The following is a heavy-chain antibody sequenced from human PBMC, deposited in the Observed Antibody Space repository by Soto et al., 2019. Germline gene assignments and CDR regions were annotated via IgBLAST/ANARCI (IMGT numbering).Heavy chain of an antibody. Sequence: GGSLRLSCAAAGFSFSTSVMTWVRHAPGKGLEWVSIIGAAGGSTSYADSVKGRFTISRENSKNTLYLQMSSLRAEDMAVYYCAKDISSGWTKNWFDPWGQGTLVTVSS. V-gene: IGHV3-23*01. CDR1: GFSFSTSV. CDR2: IGAAGGST. CDR3: AKDISSGWTKNWFDP. J-gene: IGHJ5*02. D-gene: IGHD6-19*01.